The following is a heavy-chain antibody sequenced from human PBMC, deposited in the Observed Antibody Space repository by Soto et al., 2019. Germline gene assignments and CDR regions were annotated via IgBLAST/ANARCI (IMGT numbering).Heavy chain of an antibody. CDR2: INPNSGGT. V-gene: IGHV1-2*02. Sequence: GASVKVSCKASGYTFTGYYMPWVRQAPGQGLQWMGSINPNSGGTNYAQKFQGRVTMTRDTSISTAYMELSRLRSDDTAVYYCAHQGCSGGSCYSVGYYYYYYGMDVWGQGTTVTVSS. D-gene: IGHD2-15*01. CDR3: AHQGCSGGSCYSVGYYYYYYGMDV. J-gene: IGHJ6*02. CDR1: GYTFTGYY.